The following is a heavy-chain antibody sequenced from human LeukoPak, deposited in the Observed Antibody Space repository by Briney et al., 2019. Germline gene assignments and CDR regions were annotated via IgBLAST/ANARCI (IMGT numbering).Heavy chain of an antibody. Sequence: SETLSLTCTVSGGSISSYYWSWIRQPPGKGLEWIGYIYYSGSTNYNPSLKSRVTISVDTSKNQFSLKLSSVTAADTAVYYCARLSGYANAFDIWGQGTMATVSS. CDR3: ARLSGYANAFDI. CDR2: IYYSGST. D-gene: IGHD3-3*01. CDR1: GGSISSYY. J-gene: IGHJ3*02. V-gene: IGHV4-59*01.